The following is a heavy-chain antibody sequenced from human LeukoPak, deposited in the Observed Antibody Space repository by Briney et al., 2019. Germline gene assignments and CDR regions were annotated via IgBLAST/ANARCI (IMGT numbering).Heavy chain of an antibody. Sequence: SGPALVKPTQTLTLTCTFSGFSLSTSGMCVSWIRQPPGKALEWLARIDWGDDKYYSTSLKTRLTISKDTSKNQVVLTMTNMDPVDTATYYCARTPHMYYYDSSGSTNYFDYWGQGTLVTVSS. D-gene: IGHD3-22*01. CDR2: IDWGDDK. CDR3: ARTPHMYYYDSSGSTNYFDY. J-gene: IGHJ4*02. CDR1: GFSLSTSGMC. V-gene: IGHV2-70*11.